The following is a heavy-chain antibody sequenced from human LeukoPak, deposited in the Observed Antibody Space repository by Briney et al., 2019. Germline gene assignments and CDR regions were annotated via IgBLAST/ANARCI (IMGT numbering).Heavy chain of an antibody. J-gene: IGHJ4*02. CDR1: GGTFSSYA. D-gene: IGHD1-7*01. CDR3: ARALRNWNSLYDY. Sequence: ASVKVSCKASGGTFSSYAISWVRQAPGQGLEWMGGIIPIFGTANYAQKFQGRVTITADESTSTAYMELSSLRSEDTAVYYCARALRNWNSLYDYWGQGTLVTVSS. V-gene: IGHV1-69*13. CDR2: IIPIFGTA.